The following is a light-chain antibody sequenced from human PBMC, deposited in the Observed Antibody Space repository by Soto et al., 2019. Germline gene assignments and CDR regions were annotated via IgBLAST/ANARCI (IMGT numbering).Light chain of an antibody. CDR2: EVS. Sequence: QSVLTQPASVSGSPGQSITISCTGTSSDVGGYNYVSWYQHLPGKAPKLMIYEVSNRPSGVSNRFSGSKSGNTASLTISGLQAEDEADYYCSSYTTSANYVFGTGTKVTVL. J-gene: IGLJ1*01. CDR3: SSYTTSANYV. V-gene: IGLV2-14*01. CDR1: SSDVGGYNY.